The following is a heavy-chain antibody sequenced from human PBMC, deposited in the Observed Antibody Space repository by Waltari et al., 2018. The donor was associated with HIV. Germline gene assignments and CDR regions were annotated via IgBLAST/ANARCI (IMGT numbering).Heavy chain of an antibody. J-gene: IGHJ4*02. CDR2: IYYSGST. D-gene: IGHD2-8*01. V-gene: IGHV4-39*07. CDR1: GGSISSSSYY. CDR3: ARPGVLMVYAGPFDY. Sequence: QLQLQESGPGLVKPSETLSLTCTVSGGSISSSSYYWGWIRQPPGKGLEWIGSIYYSGSTYYNPSLKSRVTISVDTSKNQFSLKLSSVTAADTVVYYCARPGVLMVYAGPFDYWGQGTLVTVSS.